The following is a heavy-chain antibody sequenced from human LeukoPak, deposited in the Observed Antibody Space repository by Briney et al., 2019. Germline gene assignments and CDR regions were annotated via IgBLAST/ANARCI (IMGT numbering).Heavy chain of an antibody. CDR1: GFTFSNYG. J-gene: IGHJ4*02. V-gene: IGHV3-30*02. Sequence: GGSLRLSWAASGFTFSNYGMHWVRQAPGKGLEWVAFIRYDGTSKYYVDSVKGRFTISRDNSKNTLFLQMHSLRTEDTAVYYCAKDSDYYHSSGSYFDYWGQGTLVTASS. CDR2: IRYDGTSK. CDR3: AKDSDYYHSSGSYFDY. D-gene: IGHD3-22*01.